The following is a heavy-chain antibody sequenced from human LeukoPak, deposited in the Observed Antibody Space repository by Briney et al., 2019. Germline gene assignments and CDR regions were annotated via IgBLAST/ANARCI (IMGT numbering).Heavy chain of an antibody. CDR1: GGSFSGYY. D-gene: IGHD3-10*01. J-gene: IGHJ6*03. CDR3: ARAFVRGVSSYYFYMDV. Sequence: SETLSLTCTVYGGSFSGYYWSWIRQPPGRGLEWIGEINHSGSINYNPSLKSRVTMSVDTSKNQFSLTLSSVTAADTAVYYCARAFVRGVSSYYFYMDVWGKGATVTISS. V-gene: IGHV4-34*01. CDR2: INHSGSI.